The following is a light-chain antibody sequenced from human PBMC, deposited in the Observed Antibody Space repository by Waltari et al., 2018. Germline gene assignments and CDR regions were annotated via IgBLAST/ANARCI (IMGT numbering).Light chain of an antibody. CDR2: WAS. CDR1: QSVLSSSSNRNS. J-gene: IGKJ3*01. Sequence: DIVMTQSPDSLAVSVGERATINCRSNQSVLSSSSNRNSLAWYQQKPGQPPNLLIYWASTRESGVPDRFSGSGSGTDFTLTISSLQAEDVAVYYCQQYSITPFTFGPGTKVDIK. V-gene: IGKV4-1*01. CDR3: QQYSITPFT.